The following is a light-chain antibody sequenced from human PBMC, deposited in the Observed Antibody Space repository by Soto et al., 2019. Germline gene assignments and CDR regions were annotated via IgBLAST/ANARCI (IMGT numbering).Light chain of an antibody. J-gene: IGKJ5*01. CDR2: AAS. Sequence: IQLTQSPSSLSASVGDRVTITCRASQGISSYFAWYQQKPGKAPKVLIYAASTLQNGVPPRFSGSGSGTDFTLTISSLEPEDFAIYYCQQRNTWPITFGQGTRLEIK. CDR1: QGISSY. CDR3: QQRNTWPIT. V-gene: IGKV1-9*01.